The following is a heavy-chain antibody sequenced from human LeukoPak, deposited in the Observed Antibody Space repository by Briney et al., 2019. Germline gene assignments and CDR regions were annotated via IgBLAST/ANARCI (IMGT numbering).Heavy chain of an antibody. J-gene: IGHJ3*02. CDR1: GGTFNNYA. CDR2: IIPIFNTA. V-gene: IGHV1-69*06. Sequence: GASVKVSCKASGGTFNNYAISWVRQAPGQGLEWMGGIIPIFNTANYAQKFQGRVTITADKSTSTAYMELSSLRSEDTAVYYCARGLFLSGYLDAFDIWGQGTVVTVSS. D-gene: IGHD3-22*01. CDR3: ARGLFLSGYLDAFDI.